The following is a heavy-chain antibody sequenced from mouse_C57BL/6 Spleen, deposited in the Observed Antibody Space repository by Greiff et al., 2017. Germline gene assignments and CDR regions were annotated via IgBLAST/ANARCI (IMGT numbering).Heavy chain of an antibody. D-gene: IGHD3-1*01. J-gene: IGHJ4*01. Sequence: EVHLVESGGGLVKPGGSLKLSCAASGFTFSDYGMHWVRQAPEKGLEWVAYISSGSSTIYYADTVKGRFTISRDNAKNTLFLQMTSLRSEDTAMYYCARRAYGYAMDYWGQGTSVTVSS. CDR3: ARRAYGYAMDY. CDR2: ISSGSSTI. CDR1: GFTFSDYG. V-gene: IGHV5-17*01.